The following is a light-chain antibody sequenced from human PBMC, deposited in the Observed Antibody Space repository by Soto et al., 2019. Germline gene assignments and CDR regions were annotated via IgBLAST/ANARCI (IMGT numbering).Light chain of an antibody. Sequence: QSVLTQPASVSGSPGQSITISFTVTISDGVGYNCVSFYQQHPFKAPKLMIYDFTDLPSGFAYRFSVSNSGNTASLTISCLXAEDEADYYGSAYKSSSTPYVFGTGTKVTVL. CDR3: SAYKSSSTPYV. CDR2: DFT. J-gene: IGLJ1*01. CDR1: ISDGVGYNC. V-gene: IGLV2-14*01.